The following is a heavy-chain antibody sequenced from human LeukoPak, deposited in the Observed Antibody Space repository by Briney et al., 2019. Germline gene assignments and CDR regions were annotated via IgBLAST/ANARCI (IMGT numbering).Heavy chain of an antibody. CDR3: AIFGSSSLDYFDY. CDR1: GGTFSSYA. CDR2: IIPIFGTA. D-gene: IGHD3-3*02. V-gene: IGHV1-69*13. Sequence: ASVKVSCKASGGTFSSYAISWVRQAPGQGLEWMGGIIPIFGTANYAQKFQGRVTITADESTSTAYMELSSLRSEDTAVYYCAIFGSSSLDYFDYWGQGTLVTVSS. J-gene: IGHJ4*02.